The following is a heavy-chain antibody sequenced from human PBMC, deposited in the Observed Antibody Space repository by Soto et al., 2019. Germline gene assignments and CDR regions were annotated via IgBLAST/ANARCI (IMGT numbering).Heavy chain of an antibody. CDR1: GFTFSSYG. Sequence: GGSLRLSCAASGFTFSSYGMHWVRQAPGKGLEWVAVIWYDGSNKYYADSVKGRFTISRDNSKNTLYLQMNSLRAEDTAVYYCARWGADIAAAPLPYLYYFDYWGQGTLVTVSS. CDR3: ARWGADIAAAPLPYLYYFDY. J-gene: IGHJ4*02. V-gene: IGHV3-33*01. CDR2: IWYDGSNK. D-gene: IGHD6-13*01.